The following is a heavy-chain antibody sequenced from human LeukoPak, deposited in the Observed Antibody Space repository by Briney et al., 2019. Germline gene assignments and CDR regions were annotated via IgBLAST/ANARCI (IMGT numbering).Heavy chain of an antibody. Sequence: SQTLSLTCAVSGGSISSGGYSWSWIRQPPGKGLEWIGYIYHSGSTYYNPSLKSRVTISVDRSKNQFSLKLSSVTAADTAVYYCARAPPALGSGSSGWFDPWGQGTLVTVSS. J-gene: IGHJ5*02. D-gene: IGHD3-10*01. CDR2: IYHSGST. CDR3: ARAPPALGSGSSGWFDP. V-gene: IGHV4-30-2*01. CDR1: GGSISSGGYS.